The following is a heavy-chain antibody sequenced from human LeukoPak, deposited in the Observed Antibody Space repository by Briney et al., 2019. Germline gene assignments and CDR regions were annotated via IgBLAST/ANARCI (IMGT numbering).Heavy chain of an antibody. CDR2: SNSDGSST. D-gene: IGHD2-15*01. CDR3: ARGSGGGTIVVVIAATTGYFQH. CDR1: GFTFSSYW. J-gene: IGHJ1*01. Sequence: GGSLRLSCAASGFTFSSYWMHWVRQAPGKGLVWVSRSNSDGSSTSYADSVKGRFTISRDNAKNSLYLQMNSLRAEDTAVYYCARGSGGGTIVVVIAATTGYFQHWGQGTLVTVSS. V-gene: IGHV3-74*01.